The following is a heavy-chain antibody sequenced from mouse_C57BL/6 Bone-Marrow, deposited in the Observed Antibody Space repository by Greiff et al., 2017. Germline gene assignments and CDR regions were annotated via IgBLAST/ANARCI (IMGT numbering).Heavy chain of an antibody. CDR2: INPSTGGT. V-gene: IGHV1-42*01. J-gene: IGHJ3*01. CDR3: ARTLSPWFAY. D-gene: IGHD2-3*01. Sequence: EVQLQESGPELVKPGASVKISCKASGYSFTGYYMNWVKQSPEKSLEWIGEINPSTGGTTYNQKFKAKATLTVDKSSSTAYMQLKSLTSEDSAVYYCARTLSPWFAYWGQGTLVTVSA. CDR1: GYSFTGYY.